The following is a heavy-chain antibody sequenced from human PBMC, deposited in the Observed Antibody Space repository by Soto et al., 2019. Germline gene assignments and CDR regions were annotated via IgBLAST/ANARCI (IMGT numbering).Heavy chain of an antibody. CDR3: AKRSTTATYFDS. J-gene: IGHJ4*02. Sequence: PGGSLRLSCAASGLTFSSYGMSWVRQAPGKGLEWVSAISGGGGSIYYADSVKGRFTISRDNSKNTLYLQMNSLRAEDTAVYYCAKRSTTATYFDSWGQGTLVTVSS. CDR2: ISGGGGSI. D-gene: IGHD1-26*01. CDR1: GLTFSSYG. V-gene: IGHV3-23*01.